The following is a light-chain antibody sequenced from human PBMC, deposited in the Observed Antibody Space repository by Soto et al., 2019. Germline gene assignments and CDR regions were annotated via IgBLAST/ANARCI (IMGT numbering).Light chain of an antibody. CDR2: STS. Sequence: QTVVTQEPSLTVSPGGTVTLTCASSTGAVTSGYYPNWFQQKPGQAPRALICSTSNKHSWTPARFSGSLLGGKAALTLSGVQPEDEAEYYCLFYYGGAQLVFGGGTKVTVL. V-gene: IGLV7-43*01. J-gene: IGLJ2*01. CDR1: TGAVTSGYY. CDR3: LFYYGGAQLV.